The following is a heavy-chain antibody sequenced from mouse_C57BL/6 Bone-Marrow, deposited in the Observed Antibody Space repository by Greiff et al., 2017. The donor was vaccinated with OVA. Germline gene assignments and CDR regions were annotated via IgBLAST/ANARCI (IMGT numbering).Heavy chain of an antibody. V-gene: IGHV1-82*01. Sequence: VQLQQSGPELVKPGASVKISCKASGYAFSSSWMNWVKQRPGKGLEWIGRIYPGDGDTNYNGKFKGKATLTADKSSSPAYMQLSSLTSEDSAVYFCAVYDGYPLGYYWGQGTTLTVSS. CDR3: AVYDGYPLGYY. CDR2: IYPGDGDT. J-gene: IGHJ2*01. CDR1: GYAFSSSW. D-gene: IGHD2-3*01.